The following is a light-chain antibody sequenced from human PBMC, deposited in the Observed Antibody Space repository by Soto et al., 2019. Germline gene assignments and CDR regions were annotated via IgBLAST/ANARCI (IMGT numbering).Light chain of an antibody. CDR2: AAS. CDR1: LGISND. Sequence: DIQMTQSPTAMSASVGDRVTITCRASLGISNDLAWFQQKPGEGTKRLIFAASSLQSGVPSRFSGSGSGTEFTLSISSLQPEDFATYYCLQHNSYPYTFGQGTKLEIK. CDR3: LQHNSYPYT. J-gene: IGKJ2*01. V-gene: IGKV1-17*03.